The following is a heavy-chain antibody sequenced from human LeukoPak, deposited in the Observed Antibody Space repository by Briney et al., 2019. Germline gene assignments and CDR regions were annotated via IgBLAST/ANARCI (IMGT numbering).Heavy chain of an antibody. J-gene: IGHJ4*02. CDR2: ISSSGTYI. D-gene: IGHD2-21*01. CDR3: AREQSYSEEIVVVNPPFDY. Sequence: GGSLRLSCAASGFTFSNAWMSWVRQAPGKGLEWVSSISSSGTYIYFADSVKGRFTISRDNAKNSLYLQMNSLRAEDTALYYCAREQSYSEEIVVVNPPFDYWGQGTLVTVSS. CDR1: GFTFSNAW. V-gene: IGHV3-21*01.